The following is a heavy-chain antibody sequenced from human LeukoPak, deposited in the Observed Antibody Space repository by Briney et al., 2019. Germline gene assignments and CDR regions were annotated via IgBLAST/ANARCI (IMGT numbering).Heavy chain of an antibody. CDR2: FDPEDGET. V-gene: IGHV1-24*01. CDR3: ATDRYYGPGNDAFDI. J-gene: IGHJ3*02. D-gene: IGHD3-10*01. CDR1: GYTLTELS. Sequence: ASVKVSCKVSGYTLTELSMHWVRQAPGKGLEWMGGFDPEDGETIYAQKFQGRVTMTEDTSTDTAYMELSSLRSEDTAVYYCATDRYYGPGNDAFDIWGQGTMVTVSS.